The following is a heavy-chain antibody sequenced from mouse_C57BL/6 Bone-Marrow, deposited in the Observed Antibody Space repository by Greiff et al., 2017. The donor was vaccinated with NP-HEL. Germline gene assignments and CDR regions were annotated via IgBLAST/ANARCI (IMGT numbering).Heavy chain of an antibody. V-gene: IGHV1-61*01. CDR1: GYTFTSYW. CDR3: ASPGSSCYYAMDY. CDR2: IYPSDSES. J-gene: IGHJ4*01. D-gene: IGHD1-1*01. Sequence: QVQLQQPGAELVRPGSSVKLSCKASGYTFTSYWMDWVKQRPGQGLEWIGNIYPSDSESHHNQKFKDKATLTVVNSSTTAYMQGRSLTSEDTAVYYCASPGSSCYYAMDYWGQGTSVTVTS.